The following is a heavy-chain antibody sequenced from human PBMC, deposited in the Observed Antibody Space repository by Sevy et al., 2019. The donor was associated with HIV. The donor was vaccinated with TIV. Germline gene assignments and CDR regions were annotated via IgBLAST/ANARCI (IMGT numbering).Heavy chain of an antibody. V-gene: IGHV4-31*03. Sequence: SETLSLTCTVSGGSISSGGYYWSWIRQHPGKGLEWIGYIYYSGSTYYNPSLKSRVTISVDTSKNQFSLKLSSVTAADTAVYYCDLSNPDCSSTSCPQTFDYWGQGTLVTVSS. CDR2: IYYSGST. CDR3: DLSNPDCSSTSCPQTFDY. J-gene: IGHJ4*02. D-gene: IGHD2-2*01. CDR1: GGSISSGGYY.